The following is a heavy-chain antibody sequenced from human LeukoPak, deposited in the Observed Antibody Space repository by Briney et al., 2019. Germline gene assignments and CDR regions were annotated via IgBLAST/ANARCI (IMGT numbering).Heavy chain of an antibody. CDR3: ARPGLAYCGADCYSTEGYYFDY. J-gene: IGHJ4*02. Sequence: SETLSLTCAVYGESFSTYYWSWIRQPPGKGLEWIGEINHGGSTNYNPSLKSRVTISVDTFKNQFSLRLSSVTAADTAMYYCARPGLAYCGADCYSTEGYYFDYWSQGTLVTVSS. D-gene: IGHD2-21*01. V-gene: IGHV4-34*01. CDR1: GESFSTYY. CDR2: INHGGST.